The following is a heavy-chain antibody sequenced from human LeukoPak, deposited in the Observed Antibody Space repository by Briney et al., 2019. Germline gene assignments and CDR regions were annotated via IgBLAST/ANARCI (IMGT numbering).Heavy chain of an antibody. CDR1: GYSISSGYY. CDR2: IYHSGST. CDR3: ARVEKGCSSTSCYNRALYYFDY. Sequence: PSETLSLTCTVSGYSISSGYYWGWIRQPPGKGLEWIGSIYHSGSTYYNPSLKSRVTIPVDTSKNQFSLKLSSVTAADTAVYYCARVEKGCSSTSCYNRALYYFDYWGQGTLVTVSS. V-gene: IGHV4-38-2*02. J-gene: IGHJ4*02. D-gene: IGHD2-2*02.